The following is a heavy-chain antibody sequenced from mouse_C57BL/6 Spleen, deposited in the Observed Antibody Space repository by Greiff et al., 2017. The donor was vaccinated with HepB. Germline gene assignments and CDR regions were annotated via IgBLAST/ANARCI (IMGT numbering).Heavy chain of an antibody. V-gene: IGHV1-52*01. J-gene: IGHJ1*03. CDR2: IDPSDSET. CDR1: GYTFTSYW. Sequence: QVQLQQPGAELVRPGSSVKLSCKASGYTFTSYWMHWVKQRPIQGLEWIGNIDPSDSETHYNQKFKDKATLTVEKSSSTAYMQLSSLTSEDSAVYYCARDPSYYGSRGGYFDVWGTGTTVTVSS. D-gene: IGHD1-1*01. CDR3: ARDPSYYGSRGGYFDV.